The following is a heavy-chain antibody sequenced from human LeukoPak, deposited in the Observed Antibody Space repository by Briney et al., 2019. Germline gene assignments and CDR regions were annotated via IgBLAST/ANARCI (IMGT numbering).Heavy chain of an antibody. CDR3: ARSIQYSYGSPGDAFDI. Sequence: SQTLSLTCAISGDSVSSNRAAWNWIRQSPSRGLEWLGRTYYRSEWYNDYAVSVKSRITINPDTSKKQFSLQLISVTPEDTAVYYCARSIQYSYGSPGDAFDIWGQGTMVTVSS. CDR1: GDSVSSNRAA. V-gene: IGHV6-1*01. J-gene: IGHJ3*02. CDR2: TYYRSEWYN. D-gene: IGHD5-18*01.